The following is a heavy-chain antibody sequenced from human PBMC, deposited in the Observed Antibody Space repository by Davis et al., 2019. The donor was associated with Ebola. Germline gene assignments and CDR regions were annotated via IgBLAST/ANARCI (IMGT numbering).Heavy chain of an antibody. D-gene: IGHD3-22*01. J-gene: IGHJ4*02. V-gene: IGHV5-51*01. CDR3: ARQYYDSSGYLPHFDQ. CDR2: IYPGDSDT. Sequence: KVSCKGSGYRFSNFWIGWVRQMPGKGLEWMGIIYPGDSDTRYSPSFQGQVTISVDKSISTAYLQWSSLKASDTAMYYCARQYYDSSGYLPHFDQRGQGTLVTVSS. CDR1: GYRFSNFW.